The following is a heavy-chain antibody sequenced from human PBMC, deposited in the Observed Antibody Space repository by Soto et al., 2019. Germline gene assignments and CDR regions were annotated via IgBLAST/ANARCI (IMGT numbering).Heavy chain of an antibody. CDR3: VATRGIAVGGSFDH. CDR2: IYSGST. Sequence: PSETLSLTCTVSGGSISSSSSYWGWVRQPPGKGLEWMATIYSGSTYQNPSLKSRVTISVDTSKNQFSLKLSSVAAPDTAIYYCVATRGIAVGGSFDHWGQGTLVTLSS. D-gene: IGHD6-13*01. J-gene: IGHJ5*02. CDR1: GGSISSSSSY. V-gene: IGHV4-39*01.